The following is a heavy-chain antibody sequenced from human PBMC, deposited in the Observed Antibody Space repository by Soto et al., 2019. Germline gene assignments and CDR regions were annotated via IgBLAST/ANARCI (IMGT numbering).Heavy chain of an antibody. Sequence: GGFHRLSSTAAGLKFISYGRRRVRQAQGKGLEWVAVISYDGSNKYYADFVKGRFTICRDNSKNTLYLQMNSLRAEDTAVYYFAKDQVVAAAGTDFYYFDYWGQGTLVTVYS. CDR1: GLKFISYG. D-gene: IGHD6-13*01. J-gene: IGHJ4*02. CDR2: ISYDGSNK. CDR3: AKDQVVAAAGTDFYYFDY. V-gene: IGHV3-30*18.